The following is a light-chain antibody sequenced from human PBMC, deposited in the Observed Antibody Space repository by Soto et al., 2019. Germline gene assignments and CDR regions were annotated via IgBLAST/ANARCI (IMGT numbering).Light chain of an antibody. J-gene: IGLJ1*01. CDR2: EGS. V-gene: IGLV2-23*01. CDR1: SSDVGSYNS. CDR3: CSYAGNPYV. Sequence: QSALTQPASVSGSPGQSIAISCTGTSSDVGSYNSVSWYQQHPGKAPKLMIYEGSKRPSGVSDRSSGSKSGNTASLTISGLQAEDEADYYCCSYAGNPYVFGTGTKLTVL.